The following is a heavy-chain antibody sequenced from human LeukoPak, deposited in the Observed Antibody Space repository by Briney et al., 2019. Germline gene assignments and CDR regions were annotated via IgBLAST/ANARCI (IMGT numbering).Heavy chain of an antibody. CDR2: GDYSGGT. CDR3: AGERGEEYSSGWYKTNYFYN. J-gene: IGHJ4*02. V-gene: IGHV4-39*07. CDR1: GDSFTSVTDY. D-gene: IGHD6-19*01. Sequence: SETLSLTCTVSGDSFTSVTDYWAWIRQPPGKGLDWIASGDYSGGTYYNPSLESRVAISADMSKNQISLKLTSVTGADTAVYYCAGERGEEYSSGWYKTNYFYNWGQGIRVTVSS.